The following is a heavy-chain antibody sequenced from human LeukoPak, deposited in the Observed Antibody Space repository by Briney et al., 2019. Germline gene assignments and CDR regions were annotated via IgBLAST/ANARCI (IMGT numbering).Heavy chain of an antibody. Sequence: PGGSLRLSCAASGFTFSSYWMSWVRQAPGKGLEWVANIKQDGSEKYYVDSVKGRFTISRDNAKNSLYLQMNSLRDEDTAVYYCARTDLEWLLYYWGQGTLVTVSS. CDR1: GFTFSSYW. CDR2: IKQDGSEK. D-gene: IGHD3-3*01. V-gene: IGHV3-7*01. CDR3: ARTDLEWLLYY. J-gene: IGHJ4*02.